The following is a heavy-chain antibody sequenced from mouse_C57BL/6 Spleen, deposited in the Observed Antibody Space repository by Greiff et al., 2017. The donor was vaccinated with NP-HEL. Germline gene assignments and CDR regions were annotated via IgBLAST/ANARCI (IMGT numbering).Heavy chain of an antibody. V-gene: IGHV1-84*01. J-gene: IGHJ4*01. CDR1: GYTFTDYY. CDR2: IYPGSGNT. D-gene: IGHD3-2*02. CDR3: ARGGPDSSGPLYAMDY. Sequence: QVQLQQSGPELVKPGASVKISCKASGYTFTDYYINWVKQRPGQGLEWIGWIYPGSGNTKYNEKFKGKATLTVDTSSSTAYMQLSSLTSEDSAVYFCARGGPDSSGPLYAMDYWGQGTSVTVSS.